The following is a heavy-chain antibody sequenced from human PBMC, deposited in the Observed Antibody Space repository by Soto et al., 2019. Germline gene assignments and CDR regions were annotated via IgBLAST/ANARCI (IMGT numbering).Heavy chain of an antibody. J-gene: IGHJ4*02. CDR1: GYTFTGYY. CDR2: INPNSGGT. D-gene: IGHD3-22*01. V-gene: IGHV1-2*02. CDR3: ARRKGDYYDSSGYTYYFDY. Sequence: ASVKVSCKASGYTFTGYYMHWVRQAPGQGLEWMGWINPNSGGTKSAQKFQGRVTMTRDTSISTAYMELSRLRSDDTAVYYCARRKGDYYDSSGYTYYFDYWGQGTRVTVSS.